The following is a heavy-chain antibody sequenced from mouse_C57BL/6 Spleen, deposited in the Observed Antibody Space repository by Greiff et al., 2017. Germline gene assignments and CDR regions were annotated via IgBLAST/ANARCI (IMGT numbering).Heavy chain of an antibody. V-gene: IGHV3-6*01. CDR1: GYSITSGYY. CDR2: ISYDGSN. Sequence: EVQLKESGPGLVKPSQSLSLTCSVTGYSITSGYYWNWIRQFPGNKLEWMGYISYDGSNNYNPSLKNRISITRDTSKNQFFLKLNSVTTEDTATYYCARAGYGSSFFDYWGQGTTLTVSS. J-gene: IGHJ2*01. D-gene: IGHD1-1*01. CDR3: ARAGYGSSFFDY.